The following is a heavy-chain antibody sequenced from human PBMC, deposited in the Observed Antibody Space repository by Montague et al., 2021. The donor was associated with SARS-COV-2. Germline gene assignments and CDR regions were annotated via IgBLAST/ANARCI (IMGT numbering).Heavy chain of an antibody. CDR3: FRHPHYDGLNVPPDF. Sequence: SETLSLTCTVSGVSVTDYYWSWIRQPPGKGLEWVGDVLYNKGTNFNPSLKSRVAISVDTSKNQFSLRLTSVTAAATAFYYYFRHPHYDGLNVPPDFWGQGTLVTVSS. J-gene: IGHJ4*02. CDR1: GVSVTDYY. D-gene: IGHD3-16*01. V-gene: IGHV4-59*08. CDR2: VLYNKGT.